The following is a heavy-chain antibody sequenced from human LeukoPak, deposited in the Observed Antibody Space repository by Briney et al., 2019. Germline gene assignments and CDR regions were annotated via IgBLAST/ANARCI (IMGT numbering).Heavy chain of an antibody. Sequence: SETLSLTCSASGVSISSYYWSWIRQPPGKGLEYIGYSYYSGSTDYNPSLKSRVTISVDTSKNQFSLKLSSVTAADTAVYYCARELMELYTGAFDIWGQGTMVTVSS. D-gene: IGHD2-8*01. CDR1: GVSISSYY. J-gene: IGHJ3*02. CDR3: ARELMELYTGAFDI. CDR2: SYYSGST. V-gene: IGHV4-59*12.